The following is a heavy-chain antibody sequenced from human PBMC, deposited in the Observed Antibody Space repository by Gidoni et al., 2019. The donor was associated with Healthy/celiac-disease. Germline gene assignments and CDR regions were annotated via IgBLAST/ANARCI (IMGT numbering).Heavy chain of an antibody. J-gene: IGHJ3*02. CDR3: AKDRVTTVVHQWAGSAFDI. D-gene: IGHD4-17*01. CDR2: ISGSGGST. CDR1: GFTFSSYA. Sequence: EVQLLESGGGLVQPGGSLRLSCAASGFTFSSYAMSWVRQAPGKGLGWVSAISGSGGSTYYADSVKGRFTISRDNSKNTLYLQMNSLRAEDTAVYYCAKDRVTTVVHQWAGSAFDIWGQGTMVTVSS. V-gene: IGHV3-23*01.